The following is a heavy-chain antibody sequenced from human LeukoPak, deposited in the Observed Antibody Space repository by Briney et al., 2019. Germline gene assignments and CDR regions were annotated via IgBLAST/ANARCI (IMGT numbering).Heavy chain of an antibody. Sequence: PGRSLRLSCVVSGFTFDGYGMHWVRQAPGKGLEWVSGISWNSGNMAYGDSVKGRFTISRDNIKNSLYLQMNSLRPEDTAFYFCVKDGRELRTDEPYLDYWGQGTLVSVSS. J-gene: IGHJ4*02. CDR1: GFTFDGYG. CDR3: VKDGRELRTDEPYLDY. V-gene: IGHV3-9*01. CDR2: ISWNSGNM. D-gene: IGHD1-26*01.